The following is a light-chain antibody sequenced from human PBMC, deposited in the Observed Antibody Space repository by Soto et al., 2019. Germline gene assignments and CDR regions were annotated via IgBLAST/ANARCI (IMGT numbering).Light chain of an antibody. CDR1: SSNIGAGYD. Sequence: QSVLTQPPSVSGAPGQRVTISCTGSSSNIGAGYDVHWYQQLPGRSPKPLIYGNTNRPSGVPFRFSGSKSGTSASLAITGLQAEDEDDYYCLSFDSSLSVVFGGGTKLTVL. V-gene: IGLV1-40*01. J-gene: IGLJ2*01. CDR3: LSFDSSLSVV. CDR2: GNT.